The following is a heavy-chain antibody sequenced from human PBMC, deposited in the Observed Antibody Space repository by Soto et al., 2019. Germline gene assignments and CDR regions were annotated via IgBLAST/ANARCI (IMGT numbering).Heavy chain of an antibody. V-gene: IGHV4-59*01. Sequence: QVQLQESGPGLVKPSETLSLTCTVSGGSISSYYWSWIRQPPGKGLEWIGYIYYSGSTNYNPSLKSRVTISVDTSKNQFSLKLSSVTAADTAVYYCARDLADFWSGYYYYYMDVWGKGTTVTVSS. D-gene: IGHD3-3*01. CDR2: IYYSGST. CDR3: ARDLADFWSGYYYYYMDV. CDR1: GGSISSYY. J-gene: IGHJ6*03.